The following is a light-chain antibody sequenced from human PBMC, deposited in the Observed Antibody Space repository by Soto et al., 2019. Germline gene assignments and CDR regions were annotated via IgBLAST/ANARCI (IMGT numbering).Light chain of an antibody. CDR3: QSADSSDNYVV. CDR2: KDS. CDR1: ALPKQY. J-gene: IGLJ2*01. Sequence: SYELTQPPSVSVSPGQTARITCSGDALPKQYTYWYQQKPGQAPVLVIYKDSERPSGIPERFSGSSSGTTVTLTISGVQAEDEADYYCQSADSSDNYVVFGGGTKLTVL. V-gene: IGLV3-25*03.